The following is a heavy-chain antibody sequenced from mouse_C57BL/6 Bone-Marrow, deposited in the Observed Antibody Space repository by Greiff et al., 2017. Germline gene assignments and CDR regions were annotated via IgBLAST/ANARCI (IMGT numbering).Heavy chain of an antibody. CDR2: INPYNGGT. J-gene: IGHJ4*01. V-gene: IGHV1-19*01. CDR1: GYTFTDYY. CDR3: ARGELMPYAMDY. D-gene: IGHD1-3*01. Sequence: EVQLVESGPVLVKPGASVKMSCKASGYTFTDYYMNWVKQSHGKSLEWIGVINPYNGGTSYNQKFKGKATLTVDKSSNTAYMELNSLTSEDSAVYYCARGELMPYAMDYWGQGTSVTVSS.